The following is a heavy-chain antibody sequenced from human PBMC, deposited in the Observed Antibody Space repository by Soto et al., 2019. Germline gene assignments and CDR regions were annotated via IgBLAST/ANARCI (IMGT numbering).Heavy chain of an antibody. CDR1: GGSISSSNW. J-gene: IGHJ6*02. V-gene: IGHV4-4*02. Sequence: SETLSLTCAVSGGSISSSNWWSWVRQPPGNGLEWIGEIYHSGSTNYNPSLKSRVTISVDKSKNQFSLKLSSVTAEDTAVYDCARWSGSYYYYGMDVWGQGTTVTVSS. D-gene: IGHD1-26*01. CDR2: IYHSGST. CDR3: ARWSGSYYYYGMDV.